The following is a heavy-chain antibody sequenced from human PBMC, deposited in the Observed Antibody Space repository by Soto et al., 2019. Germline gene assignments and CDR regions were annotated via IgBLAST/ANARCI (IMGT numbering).Heavy chain of an antibody. J-gene: IGHJ4*02. V-gene: IGHV1-69*02. CDR3: ARREYSSPD. D-gene: IGHD5-18*01. CDR1: GGTFSTYT. Sequence: QVQLVQSGAEVRKPGSSVKVSCKASGGTFSTYTIIWVRQAPGQGLEWMGRVTPMLGIVKYAQKFQDRVTITAVTSPSTASMEVSSLRSDDTAVYYCARREYSSPDWGQGTLVTVSS. CDR2: VTPMLGIV.